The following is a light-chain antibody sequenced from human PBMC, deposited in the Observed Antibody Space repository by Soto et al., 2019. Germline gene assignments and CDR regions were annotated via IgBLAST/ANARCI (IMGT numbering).Light chain of an antibody. CDR1: QSISNY. J-gene: IGKJ1*01. CDR2: AAS. CDR3: QQYNSYWT. Sequence: DIQMTQSPSSLSASLGDRVTITCRASQSISNYLNWYQQKAGLAPKLLIYAASSLQSGVPSRLSGSGSGTDFTLTISSLQPDDFATYYCQQYNSYWTFGQGTKVDIK. V-gene: IGKV1-39*01.